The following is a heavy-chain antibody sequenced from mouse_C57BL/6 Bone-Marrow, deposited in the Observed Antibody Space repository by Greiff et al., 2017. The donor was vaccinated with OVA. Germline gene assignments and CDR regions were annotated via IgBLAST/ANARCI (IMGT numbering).Heavy chain of an antibody. J-gene: IGHJ1*03. CDR2: ISYSGST. V-gene: IGHV3-1*01. Sequence: EVQVVESGPGMVKPSQSLSLTCTVTGYSITSGYDWHWIRHFPGNKLEWMGYISYSGSTNYNPSLKSRISITHDTSKNHFFLKLNSVTTEDTATYYCARRANWGWYFDVWGTGTTVTVSS. CDR1: GYSITSGYD. D-gene: IGHD4-1*01. CDR3: ARRANWGWYFDV.